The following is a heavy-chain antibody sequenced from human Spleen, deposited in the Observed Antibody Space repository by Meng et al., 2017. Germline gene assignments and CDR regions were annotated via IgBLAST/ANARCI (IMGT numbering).Heavy chain of an antibody. CDR2: IYHSGST. CDR3: ARADKVRFDY. V-gene: IGHV4-4*02. J-gene: IGHJ4*02. CDR1: VGSRSSTNW. Sequence: APDLGSPSGTLSLPAAVSVGSRSSTNWWSWVRQPPGKGLEWIGEIYHSGSTNYNPSLKSRVSISVDKSKNQFSLKLSSVTAADTAVYYCARADKVRFDYWGQGTLVTVSS.